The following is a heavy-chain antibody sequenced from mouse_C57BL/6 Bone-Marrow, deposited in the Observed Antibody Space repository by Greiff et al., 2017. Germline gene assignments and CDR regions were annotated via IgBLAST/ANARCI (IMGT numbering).Heavy chain of an antibody. Sequence: VQLQESGPELVKPGASVKLSCKASGYTFTSYWMHWVKQRPIQGLEWIGNIDPSDSETHYNQKFKDKATLTVDKSSSTAYMQLSSLTSEDSAVYYCARPTGWYFDVWGTGTTVTVSS. CDR1: GYTFTSYW. CDR3: ARPTGWYFDV. CDR2: IDPSDSET. D-gene: IGHD1-1*01. V-gene: IGHV1-52*01. J-gene: IGHJ1*03.